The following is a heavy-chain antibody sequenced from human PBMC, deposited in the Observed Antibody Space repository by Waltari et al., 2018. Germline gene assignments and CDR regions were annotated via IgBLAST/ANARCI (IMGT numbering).Heavy chain of an antibody. D-gene: IGHD6-13*01. CDR1: GFTFSSYA. Sequence: EVQLVESGGGLVQPGGSLRLSCAASGFTFSSYAMNWFRQAPGKGLEWVSAISGSGGSTYDADSVKGRFTISRDNSKNTLYLQMNSLRAEDTAVYYCAKVMGQQLVRYETGDAFDIWGQGTMVTVSS. CDR3: AKVMGQQLVRYETGDAFDI. J-gene: IGHJ3*02. CDR2: ISGSGGST. V-gene: IGHV3-23*04.